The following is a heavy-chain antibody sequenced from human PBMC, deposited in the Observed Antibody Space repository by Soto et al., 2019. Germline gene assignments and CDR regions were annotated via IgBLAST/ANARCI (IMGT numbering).Heavy chain of an antibody. Sequence: GESLKISCKGSGYSFTSYWIGWVRQMPGKGLEWMGIIYPGDSDTRYSPSFQGQVTISADKSISTAYLQWSSLKASDTAVYYCAKSLFRQRNDGSGSYRGYYGMDVWGQGTTVTVSS. CDR1: GYSFTSYW. CDR2: IYPGDSDT. J-gene: IGHJ6*02. V-gene: IGHV5-51*01. D-gene: IGHD3-10*01. CDR3: AKSLFRQRNDGSGSYRGYYGMDV.